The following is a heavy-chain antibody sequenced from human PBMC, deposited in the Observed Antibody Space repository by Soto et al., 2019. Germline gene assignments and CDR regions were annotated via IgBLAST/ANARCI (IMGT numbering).Heavy chain of an antibody. Sequence: TSEILSLTCTVSGGSISSSSYYWGWIRQPPGKGLEWIGSIYYSGSTYYNPSLKSRVTISVDTSKNQFSLKLSSVTAADTAVYYCAREDIVATPGLDYWGQGTLVTVSS. D-gene: IGHD5-12*01. CDR3: AREDIVATPGLDY. V-gene: IGHV4-39*01. J-gene: IGHJ4*02. CDR2: IYYSGST. CDR1: GGSISSSSYY.